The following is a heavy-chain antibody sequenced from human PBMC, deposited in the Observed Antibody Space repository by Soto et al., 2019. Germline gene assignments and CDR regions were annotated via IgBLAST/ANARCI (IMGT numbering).Heavy chain of an antibody. CDR2: INHSGST. V-gene: IGHV4-34*01. CDR1: GGSFSGYY. J-gene: IGHJ5*02. Sequence: SETLSLTCAVYGGSFSGYYWSWIRQPPGKGLEWIGEINHSGSTNYNPSLKSRVTISVDTSKNQFSLKLSSVTAADTAVYYCARGERRYSGSYPYNWFDPWGQGTLVTVSS. CDR3: ARGERRYSGSYPYNWFDP. D-gene: IGHD1-26*01.